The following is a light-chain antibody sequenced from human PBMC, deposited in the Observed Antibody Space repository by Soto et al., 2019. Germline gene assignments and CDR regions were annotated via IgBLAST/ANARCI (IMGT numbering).Light chain of an antibody. J-gene: IGKJ5*01. CDR2: GAS. V-gene: IGKV3-15*01. CDR1: QRVASR. Sequence: ERVMTQSPGTLSASPGEIVTLSCRASQRVASRVARDQQKPGQAPRLILYGASTRATGFPARVSGSGSGTEFYPPISSLQSEDFAVDHCQQYHYWQITFGQGTRLEI. CDR3: QQYHYWQIT.